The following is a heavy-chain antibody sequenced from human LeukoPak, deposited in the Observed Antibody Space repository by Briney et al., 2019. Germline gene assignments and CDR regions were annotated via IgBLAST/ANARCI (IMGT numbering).Heavy chain of an antibody. V-gene: IGHV1-69*13. CDR2: IIPIFGTA. J-gene: IGHJ4*02. CDR1: GYTFTSYG. D-gene: IGHD3-10*01. Sequence: WASVKVSCKASGYTFTSYGISWVRQAPGQGLGWMGGIIPIFGTANYAQKFQGRVTITADESTSTAYMELSSLRSEDTAVYYCARDPFNRFGELFYWGQGTLVTVSS. CDR3: ARDPFNRFGELFY.